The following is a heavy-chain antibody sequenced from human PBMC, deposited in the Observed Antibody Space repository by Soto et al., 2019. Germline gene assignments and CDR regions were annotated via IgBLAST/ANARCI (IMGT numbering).Heavy chain of an antibody. Sequence: VRQAPGQGLEWMGWINPNSGATTYTQKFQGRVNMTRDTSITTAYMELSGLRYEDTAVYYRARGGLTPAALGASGETRDQGTIVTVS. CDR3: ARGGLTPAALGASGET. J-gene: IGHJ3*01. V-gene: IGHV1-2*02. D-gene: IGHD2-2*01. CDR2: INPNSGAT.